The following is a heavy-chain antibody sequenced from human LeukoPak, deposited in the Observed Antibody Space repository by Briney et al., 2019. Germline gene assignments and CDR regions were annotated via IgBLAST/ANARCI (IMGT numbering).Heavy chain of an antibody. J-gene: IGHJ4*02. Sequence: PGGSLRLSCAASGFTFSSYGMSWVRQAPGKGLEWVSVISISAAGAYYADSVKGRFTISRDNSKNTLFLQMNSLRAEDTAVYYCAKRAVPGNAFFDNWGQGNLVTVSS. CDR2: ISISAAGA. V-gene: IGHV3-23*01. D-gene: IGHD6-19*01. CDR1: GFTFSSYG. CDR3: AKRAVPGNAFFDN.